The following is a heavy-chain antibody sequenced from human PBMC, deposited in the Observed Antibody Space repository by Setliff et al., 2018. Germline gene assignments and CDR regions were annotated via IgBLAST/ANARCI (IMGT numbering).Heavy chain of an antibody. V-gene: IGHV4-34*01. CDR3: ARLYHNDNSADFRRAPFDV. CDR1: GDSFSDYY. Sequence: SETLSLTCTVYGDSFSDYYWSWIRQPPGKGLEWIEEINHSGRTNYSPSLRSRVTMSIDTSKNQFSLKLKSVTAADTAVYYCARLYHNDNSADFRRAPFDVWGQGMMVTVSS. CDR2: INHSGRT. J-gene: IGHJ3*01. D-gene: IGHD3-22*01.